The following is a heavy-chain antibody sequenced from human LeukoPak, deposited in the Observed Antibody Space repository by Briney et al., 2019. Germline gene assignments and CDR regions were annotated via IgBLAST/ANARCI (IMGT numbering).Heavy chain of an antibody. Sequence: EASVKVSCKASGYTFTSYGISWVRQAPGQGLEWMGWISAYNGNTNYAQKLQGRVTMTTDTSTSTAYMELRSLRSDDTAVYYCATYCSSTSCYAGPDYWGQGALVTVSS. CDR2: ISAYNGNT. J-gene: IGHJ4*02. V-gene: IGHV1-18*01. CDR1: GYTFTSYG. D-gene: IGHD2-2*01. CDR3: ATYCSSTSCYAGPDY.